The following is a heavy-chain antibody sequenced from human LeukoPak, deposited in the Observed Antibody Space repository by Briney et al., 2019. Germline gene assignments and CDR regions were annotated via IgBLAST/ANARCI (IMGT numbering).Heavy chain of an antibody. D-gene: IGHD4-17*01. CDR1: GFSLSTSGVG. J-gene: IGHJ4*02. V-gene: IGHV2-5*01. Sequence: GSGPTLVNPTQTLTLTCTFSGFSLSTSGVGVGWIRQPPGKALEWLALIYWNDDNRYSPSLKSRLTITKDTSKNQVVLTMTNMDPVDTATYYCAHYGDYRFMWYFDYWGQGTLVTVSS. CDR3: AHYGDYRFMWYFDY. CDR2: IYWNDDN.